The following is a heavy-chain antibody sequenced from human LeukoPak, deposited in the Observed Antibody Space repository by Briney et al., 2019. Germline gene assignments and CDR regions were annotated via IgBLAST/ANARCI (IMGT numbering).Heavy chain of an antibody. CDR1: GFTFSSYW. Sequence: HSGGSLRLSCAASGFTFSSYWMSWVRQAPGKGLERVANIKQDGSEKYYVDSAKGRFTISRDNAKNSLYLQMNSLRAEDTAVYYCARDGSSGGSSSWYYFDCWGQGTLVTVSS. CDR3: ARDGSSGGSSSWYYFDC. J-gene: IGHJ4*02. V-gene: IGHV3-7*03. D-gene: IGHD6-13*01. CDR2: IKQDGSEK.